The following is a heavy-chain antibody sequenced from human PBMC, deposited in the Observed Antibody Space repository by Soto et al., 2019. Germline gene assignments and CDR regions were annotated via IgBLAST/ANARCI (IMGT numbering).Heavy chain of an antibody. V-gene: IGHV1-69*02. D-gene: IGHD2-15*01. Sequence: GASVKVSCKASGGTFSSYTISWVRQAPGQGLEWMGRIIPILGIANYAQKFQGRVTITADKSTSTAYMELSSLRSEDTAVYYCARVLRDCSGGSCQDYWGQGTLVTVSS. CDR3: ARVLRDCSGGSCQDY. CDR2: IIPILGIA. CDR1: GGTFSSYT. J-gene: IGHJ4*02.